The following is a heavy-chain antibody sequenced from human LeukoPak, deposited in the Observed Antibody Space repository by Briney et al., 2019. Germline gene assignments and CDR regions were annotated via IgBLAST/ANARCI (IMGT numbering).Heavy chain of an antibody. CDR3: ARSQHYDILTGYYSSGMDV. CDR2: MNPNSGNI. Sequence: ASVKVSCKASGYTFTSYDVNWVRQATGQGLEWMGWMNPNSGNIGYAQKFQGRVTMTRDTSISTAYMELSRLRSDDTAVYYCARSQHYDILTGYYSSGMDVWGQGTTVTVSS. V-gene: IGHV1-8*01. CDR1: GYTFTSYD. J-gene: IGHJ6*02. D-gene: IGHD3-9*01.